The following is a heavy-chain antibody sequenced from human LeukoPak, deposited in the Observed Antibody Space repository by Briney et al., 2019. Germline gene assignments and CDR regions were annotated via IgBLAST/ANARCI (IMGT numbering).Heavy chain of an antibody. CDR3: ATKPSIAAALGWFDP. V-gene: IGHV1-24*01. J-gene: IGHJ5*02. Sequence: ASVKVSCKFSGYTLTELSMHWVRQAPGKGLEWMGGFDPEDGETIYAQKFQGRVTMTEDTSTDTAYMELSSLRSEDTAVYYCATKPSIAAALGWFDPWGQGTLVTVSS. CDR1: GYTLTELS. CDR2: FDPEDGET. D-gene: IGHD6-13*01.